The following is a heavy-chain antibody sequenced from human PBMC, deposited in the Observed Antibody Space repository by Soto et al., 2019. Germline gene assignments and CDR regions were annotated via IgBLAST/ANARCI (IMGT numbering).Heavy chain of an antibody. CDR2: TYYRSKWYN. D-gene: IGHD3-10*01. V-gene: IGHV6-1*01. Sequence: PSQTLSLTCAISGDSVSSNSAAWNWIRQSPSRGLEWLGRTYYRSKWYNDYAVSVKSRITINPDTSKNQFSLQLNSVTPEDTAVYYCARDPPTPPSLEYEASHHNWFDPWGQGTLVTVSS. CDR1: GDSVSSNSAA. J-gene: IGHJ5*02. CDR3: ARDPPTPPSLEYEASHHNWFDP.